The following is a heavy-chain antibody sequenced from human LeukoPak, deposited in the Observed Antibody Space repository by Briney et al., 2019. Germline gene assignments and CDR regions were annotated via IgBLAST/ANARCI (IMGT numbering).Heavy chain of an antibody. CDR1: GFSFSSDG. CDR2: ISYDGRNA. CDR3: ARPGYCSGAGCINWFDP. Sequence: PGGSLRLSCVASGFSFSSDGMHWVRQAPGKGLEWVAIISYDGRNAYYADSVRGRFTISRDNSKNTLYLQMKSLRAEDTAVYYCARPGYCSGAGCINWFDPWGRGTLVTISS. V-gene: IGHV3-30*03. J-gene: IGHJ5*02. D-gene: IGHD2-15*01.